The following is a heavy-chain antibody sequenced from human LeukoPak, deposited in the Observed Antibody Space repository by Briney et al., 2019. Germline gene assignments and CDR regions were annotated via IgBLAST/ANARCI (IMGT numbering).Heavy chain of an antibody. CDR3: AKAESKTTAYFDY. J-gene: IGHJ4*02. CDR1: GFTFSIYA. V-gene: IGHV3-23*01. CDR2: IRGSGGST. Sequence: GGSLRLSCAASGFTFSIYAMSWLRQAPGKGLGWVSAIRGSGGSTYYADSVKGRFTISRDNSKNTLYPQTHRLRAEDTAVYYCAKAESKTTAYFDYWGQGTLVTVSS. D-gene: IGHD4-11*01.